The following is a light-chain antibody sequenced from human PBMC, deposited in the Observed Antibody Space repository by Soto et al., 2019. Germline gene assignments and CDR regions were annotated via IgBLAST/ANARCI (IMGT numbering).Light chain of an antibody. CDR2: DAS. CDR1: QSISSW. V-gene: IGKV1-5*01. CDR3: QQYNSYSPNT. Sequence: DIQMTQSPSTLSASVGDRVTITCRASQSISSWLAWYQQKPGKAPKLLIYDASSLESGVPSRFIGSGSGTEFTLTISSLQPDDFATYYCQQYNSYSPNTFGQGTKVEIK. J-gene: IGKJ2*01.